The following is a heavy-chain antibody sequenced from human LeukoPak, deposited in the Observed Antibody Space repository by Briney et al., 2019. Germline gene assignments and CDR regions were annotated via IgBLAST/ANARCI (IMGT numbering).Heavy chain of an antibody. CDR1: GYTFTGYY. V-gene: IGHV1-2*02. J-gene: IGHJ6*02. CDR3: ARGRVNYPYYGMDV. CDR2: INPNSGGT. Sequence: ASVKVSCKASGYTFTGYYMHWVRQAPGQGLEWMGWINPNSGGTNYAQKFQGRVTMTRNTSISTAYMELSSLRSEDTAVYYCARGRVNYPYYGMDVWGQGTTVTVSS. D-gene: IGHD3-22*01.